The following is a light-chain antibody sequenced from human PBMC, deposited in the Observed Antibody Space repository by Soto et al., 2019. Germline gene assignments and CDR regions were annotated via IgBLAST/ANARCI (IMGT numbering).Light chain of an antibody. CDR1: QSVSSSF. CDR2: GAS. CDR3: QKYDSSPLT. Sequence: EIVLTQSPGTLSLSPGERATLSCRASQSVSSSFLAWYQQKPGQAPRLLIYGASSRATGIPDRFSGSGSGTDFTLTISRLESEAVAVYFCQKYDSSPLTFGGGTKVEIK. V-gene: IGKV3-20*01. J-gene: IGKJ4*01.